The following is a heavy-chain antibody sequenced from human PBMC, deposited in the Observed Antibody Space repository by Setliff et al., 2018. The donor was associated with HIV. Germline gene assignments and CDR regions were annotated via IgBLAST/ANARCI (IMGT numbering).Heavy chain of an antibody. V-gene: IGHV4-31*03. D-gene: IGHD3-3*01. CDR1: GGSISGYY. CDR2: IYYSGST. J-gene: IGHJ3*02. CDR3: ARAEGLIFGVEEGAFDI. Sequence: PSETLSLTCTVSGGSISGYYWGWIRQPPGKGLEWIGYIYYSGSTYYNPSLKSRVTISVDTSKNQFSLKLSSVTAADTAVYYCARAEGLIFGVEEGAFDIWGQGTMVTVSS.